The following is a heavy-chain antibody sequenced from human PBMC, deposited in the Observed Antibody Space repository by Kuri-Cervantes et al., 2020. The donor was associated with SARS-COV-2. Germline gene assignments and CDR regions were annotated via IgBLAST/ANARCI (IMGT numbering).Heavy chain of an antibody. CDR2: IYSGGST. D-gene: IGHD1-26*01. J-gene: IGHJ4*02. CDR1: GFTFSSYS. Sequence: GESLKISCAASGFTFSSYSMNWVRQAPGKGLEWVSVIYSGGSTYYADSVKGRFTISRDNSKNTLSLQMNSLRAEDTAVYYCARVPRGSYYEYYFDYWARGPL. CDR3: ARVPRGSYYEYYFDY. V-gene: IGHV3-53*01.